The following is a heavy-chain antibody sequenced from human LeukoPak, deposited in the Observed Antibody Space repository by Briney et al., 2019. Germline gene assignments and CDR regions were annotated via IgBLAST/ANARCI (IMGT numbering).Heavy chain of an antibody. CDR3: ARDRYSAYDSGADY. CDR2: IRSNGGST. D-gene: IGHD5-12*01. V-gene: IGHV3-64*01. Sequence: PGGSLRLSCAASGFTFNSYGMHWVRQAPGKGLEHVSGIRSNGGSTYYANSVKGRFTISRDNSKNTLYLQMGSLRAEDMDVYYCARDRYSAYDSGADYWGQGTLVTVSS. J-gene: IGHJ4*02. CDR1: GFTFNSYG.